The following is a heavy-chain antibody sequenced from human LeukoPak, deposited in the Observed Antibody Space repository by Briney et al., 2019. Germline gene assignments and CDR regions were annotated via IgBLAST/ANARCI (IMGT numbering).Heavy chain of an antibody. J-gene: IGHJ4*03. Sequence: SETLSLTCTVSGGSISSYYWSWIRQPPGKGLEWIGYIYYSGSTNYNPSLKSRVTISVDTSKNQFSLKLSSVTAADTAVCYCAREGVWFGELYFDYWGKGTTVTVSS. CDR1: GGSISSYY. V-gene: IGHV4-59*01. CDR3: AREGVWFGELYFDY. D-gene: IGHD3-10*01. CDR2: IYYSGST.